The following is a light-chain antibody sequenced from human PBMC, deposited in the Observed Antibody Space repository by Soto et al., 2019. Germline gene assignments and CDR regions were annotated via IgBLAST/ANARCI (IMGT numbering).Light chain of an antibody. V-gene: IGLV2-14*01. CDR2: DVG. CDR1: SSDVGTYNY. CDR3: SSYTGSGTWV. Sequence: QSVLTQPASVSGSPGQSITISCTGTSSDVGTYNYVSWYQQYPGKAPKLMIYDVGNRPSGVSNRFSGSKSGNTASLTISGLQAEDEADYYCSSYTGSGTWVFGGGTKLTVL. J-gene: IGLJ3*02.